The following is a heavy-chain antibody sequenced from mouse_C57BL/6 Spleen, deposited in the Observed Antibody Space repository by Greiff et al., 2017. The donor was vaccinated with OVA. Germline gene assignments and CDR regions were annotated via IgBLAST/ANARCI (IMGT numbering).Heavy chain of an antibody. D-gene: IGHD2-3*01. Sequence: QVQLQQPGAELVKPGASVKLSCKASGYTFTSYWMQWVKQRPGQGLEWIGEIDPSASYTTYNQKFKGKATLTVDTSSSTAYMQLSSLTSEDSAVYYCARAYDGYSFAYWGQGTLVTVSA. CDR1: GYTFTSYW. V-gene: IGHV1-50*01. CDR2: IDPSASYT. CDR3: ARAYDGYSFAY. J-gene: IGHJ3*01.